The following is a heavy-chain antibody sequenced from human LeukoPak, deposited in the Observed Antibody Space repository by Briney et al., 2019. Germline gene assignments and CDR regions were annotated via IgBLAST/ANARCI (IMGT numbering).Heavy chain of an antibody. CDR2: IVVGSGNT. V-gene: IGHV1-58*02. CDR3: AAGQYYYGSGSYYNEPKDFDY. CDR1: GFTFTSSA. Sequence: SVKVSCKASGFTFTSSAMQWVRQARGQRLEWIGWIVVGSGNTNYAQKFQERVTITRDMSTSTAYMELSSLRSEDTAVYYCAAGQYYYGSGSYYNEPKDFDYWGQGTLVTVSS. J-gene: IGHJ4*02. D-gene: IGHD3-10*01.